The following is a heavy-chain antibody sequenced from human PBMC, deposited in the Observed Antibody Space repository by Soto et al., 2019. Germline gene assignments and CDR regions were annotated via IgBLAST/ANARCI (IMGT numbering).Heavy chain of an antibody. CDR1: GYAYTSFV. Sequence: NVACKGSGYAYTSFVINWLRQDTGQGLEWMGYMSPNSGNTGYAQKFQGRFTISRDNSKNTAYLQMSSLRPEDTAVYYCVKGEYYYDGSAYYPFDYWGQGRMVTVSS. V-gene: IGHV1-8*01. D-gene: IGHD3-22*01. CDR2: MSPNSGNT. CDR3: VKGEYYYDGSAYYPFDY. J-gene: IGHJ4*02.